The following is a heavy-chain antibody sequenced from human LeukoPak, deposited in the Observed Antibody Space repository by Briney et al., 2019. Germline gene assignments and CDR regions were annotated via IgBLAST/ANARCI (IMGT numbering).Heavy chain of an antibody. CDR3: ARGHYGPGIHQGAFDI. Sequence: QPGRSLRLSCAASGFTFSSYGMHWVRQAPGKGLEWVAVIWYDGSNKYYADSVKGRFTISRDNSKNTVYLQMNSLRAEDTAVYYCARGHYGPGIHQGAFDIWGQGTIVTVSS. V-gene: IGHV3-33*01. D-gene: IGHD3-10*01. CDR2: IWYDGSNK. J-gene: IGHJ3*02. CDR1: GFTFSSYG.